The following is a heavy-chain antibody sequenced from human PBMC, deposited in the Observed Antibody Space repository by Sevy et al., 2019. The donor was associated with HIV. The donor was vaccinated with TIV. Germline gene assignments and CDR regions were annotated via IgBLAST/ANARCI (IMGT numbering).Heavy chain of an antibody. CDR1: GFSFSIYW. CDR2: MKQDGSEE. V-gene: IGHV3-7*01. D-gene: IGHD5-18*01. J-gene: IGHJ4*01. CDR3: VREGLGGYSYSLDY. Sequence: GGSLRLSCAAFGFSFSIYWMSWVGQAPGKGLEWVATMKQDGSEEDYVDSVKGRFTISRDNAKNSLFLQMNSLSAEDTAVYYCVREGLGGYSYSLDYWGHGTLVTISS.